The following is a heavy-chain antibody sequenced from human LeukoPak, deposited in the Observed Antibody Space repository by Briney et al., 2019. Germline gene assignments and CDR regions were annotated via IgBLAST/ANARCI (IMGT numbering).Heavy chain of an antibody. CDR2: VYYSGTT. Sequence: PSETLSLTCTVSGGSISSYYWSWIRQSPGKGLEWIGYVYYSGTTNYNPSLKSRVTISVDTSKNQFSLKLSSVTAADTAVYYCARVESGPMGGYFDYWGQGTLVTVSS. CDR3: ARVESGPMGGYFDY. D-gene: IGHD3-3*01. J-gene: IGHJ4*02. V-gene: IGHV4-59*08. CDR1: GGSISSYY.